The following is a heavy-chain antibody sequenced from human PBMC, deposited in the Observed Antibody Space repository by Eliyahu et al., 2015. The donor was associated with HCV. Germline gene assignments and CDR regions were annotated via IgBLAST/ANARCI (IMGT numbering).Heavy chain of an antibody. J-gene: IGHJ3*02. CDR3: ASGYCSSTSCYIEVAFDI. D-gene: IGHD2-2*02. CDR1: GDXVSSXSXA. CDR2: TYYRSKWYN. Sequence: QVQLQQSGPGLVKPSQTLXXTCXISGDXVSSXSXAWNWIRQAPSXGLEWLGRTYYRSKWYNDYAVSVKSRITINPDTSKNQFSLQLNSVTPEDTAVYYCASGYCSSTSCYIEVAFDIWGQGTMVTVSS. V-gene: IGHV6-1*01.